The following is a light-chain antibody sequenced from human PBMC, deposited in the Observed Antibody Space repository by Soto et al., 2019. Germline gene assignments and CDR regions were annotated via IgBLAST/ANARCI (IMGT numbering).Light chain of an antibody. CDR3: QQYNNWPFS. V-gene: IGKV3-15*01. CDR2: DVS. CDR1: QGVTTN. Sequence: IMMTQYPDTLSVSQGEGATLTCRAGQGVTTNFAWYQQKPGQSPRLLIYDVSIRATGVPARFSATGSETDFTLTISGLQSGDSAVYFCQQYNNWPFSFAQGTRLEI. J-gene: IGKJ5*01.